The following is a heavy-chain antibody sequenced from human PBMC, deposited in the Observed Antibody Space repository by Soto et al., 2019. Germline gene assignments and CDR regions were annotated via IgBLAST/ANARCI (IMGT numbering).Heavy chain of an antibody. CDR3: AKVNSYDFWSGYYRAGYYYYGMDV. V-gene: IGHV3-23*01. CDR2: ISGSGGST. CDR1: GFTFSSYA. Sequence: GGSLRLSCAASGFTFSSYAMSWVRQAPGKGLEWVSAISGSGGSTYYADSVKGRFTISRDNSKNTLYLQMNSLRAEDTAVYYCAKVNSYDFWSGYYRAGYYYYGMDVWGQGTTVTVSS. J-gene: IGHJ6*02. D-gene: IGHD3-3*01.